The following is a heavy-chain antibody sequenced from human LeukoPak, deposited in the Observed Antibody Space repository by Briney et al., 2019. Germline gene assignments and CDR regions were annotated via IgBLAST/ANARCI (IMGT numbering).Heavy chain of an antibody. CDR3: AGDSSGWSSGGGY. V-gene: IGHV4-39*01. CDR2: IYYSGTN. Sequence: SETLCLTCTVSGDSITSHTYYWGRNGQPQGQELGWIASIYYSGTNYYSPFLKSLVTISINTSDNQFSIRLSSVTAADTAVYFCAGDSSGWSSGGGYWGQGTLVTVSS. J-gene: IGHJ4*02. D-gene: IGHD6-19*01. CDR1: GDSITSHTYY.